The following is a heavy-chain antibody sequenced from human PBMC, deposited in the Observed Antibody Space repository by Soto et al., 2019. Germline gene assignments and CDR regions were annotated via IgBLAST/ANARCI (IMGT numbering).Heavy chain of an antibody. Sequence: QVQLVESGGGVVQPGRSLRLSCAASGFTFSSYGIHWVRQAPGKGLEWVAVIWYDGSNKYYADSVKGRFTISRDNSKNTLYLQMNSLRAEDTAVYYCARDSGLGTHYYGMDVWGQGTTVTVSS. D-gene: IGHD3-10*01. V-gene: IGHV3-33*01. CDR3: ARDSGLGTHYYGMDV. CDR2: IWYDGSNK. J-gene: IGHJ6*02. CDR1: GFTFSSYG.